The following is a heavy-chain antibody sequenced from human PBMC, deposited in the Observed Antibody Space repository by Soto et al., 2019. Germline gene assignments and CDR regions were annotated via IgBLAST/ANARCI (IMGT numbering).Heavy chain of an antibody. D-gene: IGHD3-3*01. J-gene: IGHJ4*02. Sequence: SVKVSCKASGGTFSSYAISWVRQAPGQGLEWMGGIIPIFGTGNHAQKFQGRVTITADESTTTAYMELTRLRSEDTAVYYCVRSLEDFFDYWGQGTLVTVSS. CDR2: IIPIFGTG. CDR1: GGTFSSYA. CDR3: VRSLEDFFDY. V-gene: IGHV1-69*13.